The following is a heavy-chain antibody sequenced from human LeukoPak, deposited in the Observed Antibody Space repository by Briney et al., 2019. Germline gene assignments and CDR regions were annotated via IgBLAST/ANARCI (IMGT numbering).Heavy chain of an antibody. V-gene: IGHV1-69*13. CDR1: GGTFSSYA. J-gene: IGHJ5*02. CDR3: ARSRDVVGATHWFDP. D-gene: IGHD1-26*01. CDR2: IIPIFGTA. Sequence: SVKVSCKASGGTFSSYAISWVRQAPGQGLEWMGGIIPIFGTANYAQKFQGRVTITADESTSTAYMELSSLRSEDTAVYYCARSRDVVGATHWFDPWGQGTLVTVSS.